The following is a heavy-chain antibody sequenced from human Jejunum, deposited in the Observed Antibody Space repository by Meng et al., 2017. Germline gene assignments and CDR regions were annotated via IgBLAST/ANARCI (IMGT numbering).Heavy chain of an antibody. V-gene: IGHV4-4*02. Sequence: QVHLRGSGPGLVKASETLSFICSVSGGSISSVYWWTWVRQSPGKGLEWIGEIYHSGSTNYNPSLKSRVTISVDKSKNQFSLKLTSVTAADTAVYYCARGGYYSFDYWGQGTLVTVSS. D-gene: IGHD5-18*01. J-gene: IGHJ4*02. CDR1: GGSISSVYW. CDR2: IYHSGST. CDR3: ARGGYYSFDY.